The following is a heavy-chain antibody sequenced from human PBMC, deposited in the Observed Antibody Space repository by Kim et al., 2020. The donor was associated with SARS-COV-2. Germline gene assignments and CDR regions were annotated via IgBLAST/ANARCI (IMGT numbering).Heavy chain of an antibody. CDR1: GFTFSNYW. CDR3: VRGVVPGTGRVDDGFDI. CDR2: IKSDGGST. V-gene: IGHV3-74*01. Sequence: GGSLRLSCEASGFTFSNYWMHWVRQVVKKGLVWVSRIKSDGGSTSYADSVKGRFTISRDNAKNTLYLQMNSLRVEDTAVYYCVRGVVPGTGRVDDGFDI. J-gene: IGHJ3*02. D-gene: IGHD2-2*01.